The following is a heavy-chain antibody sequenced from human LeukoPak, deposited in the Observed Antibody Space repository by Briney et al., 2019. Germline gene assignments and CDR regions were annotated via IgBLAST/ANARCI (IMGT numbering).Heavy chain of an antibody. Sequence: ASVKVPCKASGYTFTTYDINWVRLAPGQGLDWMGWMSPNSGNAGYAQKFQGRVTMTRDTSKDTAYSELTSLRFEDTATYYCARGGYSGYWGQGTLVTVSS. J-gene: IGHJ4*02. V-gene: IGHV1-8*01. CDR2: MSPNSGNA. CDR1: GYTFTTYD. D-gene: IGHD5-12*01. CDR3: ARGGYSGY.